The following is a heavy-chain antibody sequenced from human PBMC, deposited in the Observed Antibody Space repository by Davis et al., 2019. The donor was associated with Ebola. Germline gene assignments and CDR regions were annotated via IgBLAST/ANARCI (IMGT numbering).Heavy chain of an antibody. CDR2: IYTSGST. D-gene: IGHD3-3*01. CDR3: ARAEIWSGYYSGGYYFDY. CDR1: GGSISSGDYY. V-gene: IGHV4-61*02. J-gene: IGHJ4*02. Sequence: PSETLSLTCTVSGGSISSGDYYWSWIRQPAGKGLEWIGRIYTSGSTNYNPSLKSRVTMSVDTSKNQFSLKLNSVTAADTAVYYCARAEIWSGYYSGGYYFDYWGQGTLVTVSS.